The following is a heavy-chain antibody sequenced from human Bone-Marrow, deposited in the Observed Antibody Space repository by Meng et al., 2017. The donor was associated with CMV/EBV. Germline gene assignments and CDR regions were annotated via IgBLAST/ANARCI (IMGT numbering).Heavy chain of an antibody. V-gene: IGHV4-34*01. CDR2: INHSGST. Sequence: SETLSLTCAVYGGSFSGYYWSWIRQPPGKGLEWIGEINHSGSTNYNPSLKSRVTISVDTSKNQFSLKLSSVTAADTAVYYCARDSSSRIPNYYYGMDVWGRGNTVNVAS. CDR1: GGSFSGYY. CDR3: ARDSSSRIPNYYYGMDV. J-gene: IGHJ6*02. D-gene: IGHD6-6*01.